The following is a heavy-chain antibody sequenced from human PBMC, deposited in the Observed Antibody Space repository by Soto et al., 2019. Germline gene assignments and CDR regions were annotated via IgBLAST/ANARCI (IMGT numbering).Heavy chain of an antibody. V-gene: IGHV2-5*02. CDR1: GFSLTTDKMG. D-gene: IGHD3-10*01. J-gene: IGHJ5*02. Sequence: QITLKESGPTLVKPTQTLTLTCTFSGFSLTTDKMGVGWVRQPPGQALEWLALIYWDDDKHYSPFLKSRLTITKDTSKNQVVITMTNMDPADTGTYYCVHRRYGAGSFRNYFDPWGQGTLVTVSS. CDR2: IYWDDDK. CDR3: VHRRYGAGSFRNYFDP.